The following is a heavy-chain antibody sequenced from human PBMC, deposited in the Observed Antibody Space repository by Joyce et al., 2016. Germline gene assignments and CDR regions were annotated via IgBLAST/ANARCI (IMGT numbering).Heavy chain of an antibody. J-gene: IGHJ4*02. V-gene: IGHV4-59*01. CDR3: ARGNDYDYWSGYEAHYFDY. D-gene: IGHD3-3*01. Sequence: QVQLQESGPGLVKPSETLSLSCTVSGGSISSYYWSWIRQPPGKGLEWIGYINHRGRTNYNPSLKSRVTISVDTSKNEFSLKMTSVTAADTAVDYCARGNDYDYWSGYEAHYFDYWGQGTLVTVSS. CDR1: GGSISSYY. CDR2: INHRGRT.